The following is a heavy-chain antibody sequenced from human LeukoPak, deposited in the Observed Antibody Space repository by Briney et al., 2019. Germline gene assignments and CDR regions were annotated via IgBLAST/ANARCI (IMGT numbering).Heavy chain of an antibody. Sequence: SETLSLTCTVSGGSISSSSYYWGWIRQPPGKGLEWIGSIYYSGSTYYNPSLKSRVTISVDTSKNQFSLKLSSVTAADTAVYYCARLPPLRSDYYMDVWGKGTTVTVSS. CDR2: IYYSGST. CDR1: GGSISSSSYY. J-gene: IGHJ6*03. D-gene: IGHD5-12*01. V-gene: IGHV4-39*07. CDR3: ARLPPLRSDYYMDV.